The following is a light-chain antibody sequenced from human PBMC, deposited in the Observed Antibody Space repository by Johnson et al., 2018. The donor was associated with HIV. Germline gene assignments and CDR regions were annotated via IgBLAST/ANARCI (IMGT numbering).Light chain of an antibody. Sequence: QSVLTQPPSVSAAPGQKITVSCSGSSSNIGNNYVSWYQQLPGTAPKLLISDNNKRPSGIPDRFSGSKSGTSATLGITGLQTGDEADDYCGTWDSSLSAYVFGTGTKVTVL. CDR2: DNN. J-gene: IGLJ1*01. CDR3: GTWDSSLSAYV. CDR1: SSNIGNNY. V-gene: IGLV1-51*01.